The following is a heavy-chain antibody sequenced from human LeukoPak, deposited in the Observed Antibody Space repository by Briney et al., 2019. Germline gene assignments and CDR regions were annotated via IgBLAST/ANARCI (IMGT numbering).Heavy chain of an antibody. Sequence: GGSLRLSCAASGFTFSSYGMHWVRQAPGKGLEWVAVIWYDGSNKYYADSVKGRFTISRDNSKNTLYLQMNSLRAEDTAVYYCARGQLWSPLDYWGQGTLVTVSS. CDR1: GFTFSSYG. V-gene: IGHV3-33*01. CDR3: ARGQLWSPLDY. CDR2: IWYDGSNK. J-gene: IGHJ4*02. D-gene: IGHD5-18*01.